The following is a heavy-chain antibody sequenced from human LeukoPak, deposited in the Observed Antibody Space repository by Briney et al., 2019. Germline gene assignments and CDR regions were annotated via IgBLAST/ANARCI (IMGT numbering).Heavy chain of an antibody. Sequence: GGSLRLSCAASGFTFSSYGMHWVRQAPGKGLEWVALISYHGSNKYYADSVKGRFTISRDNSKNTLYLQMNSLRAEDTAVYYCAKCPNTMVNWFDPWGQGTLVTVSS. V-gene: IGHV3-30*18. J-gene: IGHJ5*02. CDR3: AKCPNTMVNWFDP. CDR1: GFTFSSYG. CDR2: ISYHGSNK. D-gene: IGHD3-10*01.